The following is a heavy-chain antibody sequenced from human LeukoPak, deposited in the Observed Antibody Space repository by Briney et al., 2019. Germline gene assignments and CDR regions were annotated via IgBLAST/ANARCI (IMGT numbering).Heavy chain of an antibody. Sequence: GGSLRLSCAASGFTFSDYYMSWIRQAPGKGLEWVSYISSSSSTIYYADSVKGRFTTSRDNAKNSLYLQMNSLRAEDTAVYYCARETKYSGSYLEYWGQGTLVTVSS. CDR2: ISSSSSTI. D-gene: IGHD1-26*01. CDR1: GFTFSDYY. CDR3: ARETKYSGSYLEY. V-gene: IGHV3-11*04. J-gene: IGHJ4*02.